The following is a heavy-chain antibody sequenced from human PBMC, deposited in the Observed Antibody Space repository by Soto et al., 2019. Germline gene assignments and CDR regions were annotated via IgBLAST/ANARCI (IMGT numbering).Heavy chain of an antibody. V-gene: IGHV4-59*01. CDR1: GGSINNYY. CDR2: MYYSGSI. D-gene: IGHD6-25*01. CDR3: ARVFSRNSGCYDMFDN. Sequence: SETLSLTCTISGGSINNYYWSWIRQPPGKGLELIGCMYYSGSINYNPSLKSRVTISIDTPKNQFSLRLSSVTAADTAVYYCARVFSRNSGCYDMFDNWGQGTLVTVS. J-gene: IGHJ4*02.